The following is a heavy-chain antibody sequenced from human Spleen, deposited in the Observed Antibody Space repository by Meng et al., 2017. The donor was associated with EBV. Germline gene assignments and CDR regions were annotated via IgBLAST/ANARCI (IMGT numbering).Heavy chain of an antibody. D-gene: IGHD3-3*01. CDR3: ARFSEWLPTY. CDR2: INLGGNT. CDR1: GGSSSGSD. Sequence: QVQLQQWGAGLLKPSETLSLTCAVYGGSSSGSDWSWIRQPPGKGLEWIGEINLGGNTNYNPSLKSRVSISVDTSKNHFSLKVDSVTAADTAVYYCARFSEWLPTYWGQGTLVTVSS. V-gene: IGHV4-34*01. J-gene: IGHJ4*02.